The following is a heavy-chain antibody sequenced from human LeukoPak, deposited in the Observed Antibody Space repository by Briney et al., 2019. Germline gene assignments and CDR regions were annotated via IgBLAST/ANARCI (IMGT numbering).Heavy chain of an antibody. D-gene: IGHD6-13*01. J-gene: IGHJ4*02. CDR1: GFTFDDYG. Sequence: PGGSLRLSCAASGFTFDDYGMSWVRQAPGKGLEWVSGINWNGGSTGYADSVKGRFTISRDNTKNSLYLQMNSLRAEDTAVYLCAREFIGSWYWDSWGQGTLVTVSS. CDR2: INWNGGST. V-gene: IGHV3-20*01. CDR3: AREFIGSWYWDS.